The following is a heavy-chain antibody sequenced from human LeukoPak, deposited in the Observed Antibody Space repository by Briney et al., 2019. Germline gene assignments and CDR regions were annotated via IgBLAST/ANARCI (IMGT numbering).Heavy chain of an antibody. J-gene: IGHJ4*02. V-gene: IGHV5-51*01. CDR3: ARSQYSSGWFDY. D-gene: IGHD6-19*01. Sequence: EESMKISCKGSGYSFTSYWIGWVRQMPGKGLEWMGIIYPGDFDTRYSPSFQGQVTISADKSISTAYLQWSSLKASDTAMYYCARSQYSSGWFDYWGQGTLVTVSS. CDR1: GYSFTSYW. CDR2: IYPGDFDT.